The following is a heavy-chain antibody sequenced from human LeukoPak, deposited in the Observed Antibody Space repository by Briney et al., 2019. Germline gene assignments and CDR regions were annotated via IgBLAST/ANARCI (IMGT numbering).Heavy chain of an antibody. Sequence: GGPLRLSCAASGFTFSSYAMSWVRQAPGKGLEWVAVIWYDGTNKYYADSVKGRFTISRDSPKNTLYLQMNSLRAEDTAVYYCARAAYDNSGYLTLWGQGTLVTVSS. D-gene: IGHD3-22*01. CDR2: IWYDGTNK. CDR1: GFTFSSYA. J-gene: IGHJ4*02. CDR3: ARAAYDNSGYLTL. V-gene: IGHV3-33*08.